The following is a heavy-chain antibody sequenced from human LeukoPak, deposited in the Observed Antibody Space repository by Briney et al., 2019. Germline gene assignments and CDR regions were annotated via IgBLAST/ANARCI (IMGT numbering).Heavy chain of an antibody. V-gene: IGHV4-30-2*01. D-gene: IGHD4-17*01. CDR3: ARVDYGDFSHTPDAFDI. CDR1: GGPISSGGYS. Sequence: SQTLSLTCAVSGGPISSGGYSWSWIRQPPGKGLEWIGYIYHSGSTYYNPSLKSRVTISVARSKNQFSLKLSSVTAADTAVYYCARVDYGDFSHTPDAFDIWGQGTMVTVSS. J-gene: IGHJ3*02. CDR2: IYHSGST.